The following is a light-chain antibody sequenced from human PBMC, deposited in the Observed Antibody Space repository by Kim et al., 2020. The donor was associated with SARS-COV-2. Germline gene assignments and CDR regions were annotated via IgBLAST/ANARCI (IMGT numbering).Light chain of an antibody. CDR2: DAS. V-gene: IGKV3-11*01. J-gene: IGKJ4*01. Sequence: EIVLTQSPATLSLSPGERATLSCRASQGVSSYLAWYQQKPGQAPRLLIYDASNRATGIPARFSGSGSGTDFTLTISSLEPEDFAVYYCQQRSNLLTFGGGTKLEI. CDR1: QGVSSY. CDR3: QQRSNLLT.